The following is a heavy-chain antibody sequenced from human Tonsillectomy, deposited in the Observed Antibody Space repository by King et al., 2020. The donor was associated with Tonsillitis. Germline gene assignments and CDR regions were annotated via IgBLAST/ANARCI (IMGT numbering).Heavy chain of an antibody. CDR1: GYSISSGYY. CDR3: ARHSGTDFDY. J-gene: IGHJ4*02. CDR2: IYHSGST. D-gene: IGHD1-26*01. V-gene: IGHV4-38-2*01. Sequence: VQLQESGPGLVKPSETLSLTCAVSGYSISSGYYWDWIRQPPGKGLEWIGSIYHSGSTYSNPSLKSRVTISEDTSKNQFSLKLSSVTAADTAVYYCARHSGTDFDYWGQGTLVTVSS.